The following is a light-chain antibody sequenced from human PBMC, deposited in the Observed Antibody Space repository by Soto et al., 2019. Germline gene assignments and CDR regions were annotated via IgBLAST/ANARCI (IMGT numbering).Light chain of an antibody. V-gene: IGKV1-33*01. CDR1: QNITNN. J-gene: IGKJ5*01. CDR3: HQYHGLPPLT. CDR2: HAS. Sequence: DIQMTQSPSSLSASIGDRVTITCQASQNITNNLSWYQQKPGKAPNLLIYHASKLAKGVTYRSSGSGSGTDFSFIITSLQREDLATYYCHQYHGLPPLTFGQGTRLEIK.